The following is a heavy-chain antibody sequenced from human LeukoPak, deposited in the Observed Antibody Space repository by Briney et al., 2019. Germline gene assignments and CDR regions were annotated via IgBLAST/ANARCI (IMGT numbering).Heavy chain of an antibody. CDR3: ARDYSGYYDYVWGSYRPYYYGMDV. CDR2: ISAYNGNT. D-gene: IGHD3-16*02. V-gene: IGHV1-18*04. J-gene: IGHJ6*04. CDR1: GYTFTSYG. Sequence: ASVKVSCKASGYTFTSYGISWVRQAPGQGLEWVGWISAYNGNTNYAQKLQGRVTMTTDTSTSTAYMELRSLRADDTAVYYCARDYSGYYDYVWGSYRPYYYGMDVWGKGTTVTVSS.